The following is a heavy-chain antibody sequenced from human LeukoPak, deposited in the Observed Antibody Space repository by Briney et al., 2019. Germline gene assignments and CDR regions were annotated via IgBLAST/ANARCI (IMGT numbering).Heavy chain of an antibody. CDR2: IRRSSSHI. J-gene: IGHJ5*02. CDR1: GFTFSTYS. V-gene: IGHV3-21*01. CDR3: ARGYGDYVGGNWFDP. Sequence: GGSLRLSCAASGFTFSTYSMNWVRQAPGKGLEWVSFIRRSSSHIYYADSVKGRFTISRDNAKNSLSLQMNSRRAEDTAVYYCARGYGDYVGGNWFDPWGQGTLVTVSS. D-gene: IGHD4-17*01.